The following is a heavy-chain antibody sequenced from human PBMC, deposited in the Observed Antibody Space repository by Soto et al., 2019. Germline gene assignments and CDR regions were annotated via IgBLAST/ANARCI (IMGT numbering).Heavy chain of an antibody. J-gene: IGHJ4*02. CDR1: GYTFKNYG. V-gene: IGHV1-18*01. CDR3: ARAIGGGVASTSF. Sequence: ASVKVSCKASGYTFKNYGISWMRQVPGQGLEWMGWISGHNDKTNYTQKFQDRITMTTDTSTDTAYLELRSLRSDDTAVYYCARAIGGGVASTSFCGQGPLLTVSS. CDR2: ISGHNDKT. D-gene: IGHD3-16*01.